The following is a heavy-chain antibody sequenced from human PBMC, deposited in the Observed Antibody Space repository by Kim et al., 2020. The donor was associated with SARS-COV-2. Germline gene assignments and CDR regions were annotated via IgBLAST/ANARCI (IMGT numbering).Heavy chain of an antibody. D-gene: IGHD4-17*01. CDR3: ARDGATTAYYYYGMDV. CDR2: ICYSGST. V-gene: IGHV4-59*13. CDR1: GGSISSYY. J-gene: IGHJ6*02. Sequence: SETLSLTCTVSGGSISSYYWSWIRQPSGKGLEWIGYICYSGSTNYNPSLNSRVTISVDTSKNQFSLKLSSVTAADTAVYYCARDGATTAYYYYGMDVCGQGTTVTVSS.